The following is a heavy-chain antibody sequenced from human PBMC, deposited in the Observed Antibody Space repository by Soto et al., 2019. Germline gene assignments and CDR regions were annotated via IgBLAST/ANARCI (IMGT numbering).Heavy chain of an antibody. CDR2: FDPEDGET. J-gene: IGHJ6*02. CDR1: GYTLTELS. Sequence: GASVKVSCKVSGYTLTELSMHWVRQAPGKGLEWMGGFDPEDGETIYAQKFQGRVTMTEDTSTDLAYMELRSLRSEDTAVYYCATVTGGYDMVTGYPYYYSMDVWGQGTTVTVSS. D-gene: IGHD3-9*01. CDR3: ATVTGGYDMVTGYPYYYSMDV. V-gene: IGHV1-24*01.